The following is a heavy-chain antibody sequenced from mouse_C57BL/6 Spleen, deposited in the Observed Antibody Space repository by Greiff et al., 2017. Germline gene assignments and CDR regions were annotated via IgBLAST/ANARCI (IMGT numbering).Heavy chain of an antibody. V-gene: IGHV1-82*01. D-gene: IGHD1-1*01. CDR3: ARNYGSSYPFDY. J-gene: IGHJ2*01. Sequence: QVQLKQSGPELVKPGASVKISCKASGYAFSSSWMNWVKQRPGKGLEWIGRIYPGDGDTNYNGKFKGKATLTADKSSSTAYMQLSSLTSEDSAVYFCARNYGSSYPFDYWGQGTTRTVSS. CDR2: IYPGDGDT. CDR1: GYAFSSSW.